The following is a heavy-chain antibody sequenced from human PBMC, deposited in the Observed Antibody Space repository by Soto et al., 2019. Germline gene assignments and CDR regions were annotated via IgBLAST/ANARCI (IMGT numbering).Heavy chain of an antibody. CDR3: VRCYCRVGSCYACWHFDL. CDR1: GYTFSDYA. V-gene: IGHV1-18*01. D-gene: IGHD2-15*01. Sequence: QVQLVQSGGEVKKPGASVKVSCQASGYTFSDYAISWVRQAPGQGLEWMGWISASTRNTDQAQNFQGRVIMTLDTSTNKAYMEMRSLRSDDTAVYYCVRCYCRVGSCYACWHFDLWGRGTLVTVSS. J-gene: IGHJ2*01. CDR2: ISASTRNT.